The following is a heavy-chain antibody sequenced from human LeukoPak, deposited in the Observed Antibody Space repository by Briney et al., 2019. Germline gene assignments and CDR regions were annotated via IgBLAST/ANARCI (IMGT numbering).Heavy chain of an antibody. CDR2: ISSSSSYI. J-gene: IGHJ6*03. V-gene: IGHV3-21*01. D-gene: IGHD1-1*01. Sequence: GGSPRLSCAVSGFTFSSYTINWVCQAPGKGLEWVSSISSSSSYIYYADSVKGRFTISRDNAKNSLSLQMNSLRAEDTAVYYCARDRLLEDRDYHYYYYMDVWGIGTTVTVSS. CDR3: ARDRLLEDRDYHYYYYMDV. CDR1: GFTFSSYT.